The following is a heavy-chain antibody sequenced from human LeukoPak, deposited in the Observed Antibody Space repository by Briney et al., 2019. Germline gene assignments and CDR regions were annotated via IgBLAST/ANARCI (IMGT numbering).Heavy chain of an antibody. CDR1: GGSISSYY. J-gene: IGHJ4*02. V-gene: IGHV4-59*01. CDR2: IYYSGST. D-gene: IGHD6-19*01. Sequence: ASETLSLICTVSGGSISSYYWSWIRQPPGKGLEWIGYIYYSGSTNYNPSLKSRVTISVDTSKNQFSLKLSSVTAADTAVYYCARVLGGAGTSYFDYWGQGTLVTVSS. CDR3: ARVLGGAGTSYFDY.